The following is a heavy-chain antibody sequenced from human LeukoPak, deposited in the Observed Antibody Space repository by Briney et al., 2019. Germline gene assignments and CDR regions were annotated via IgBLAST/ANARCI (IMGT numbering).Heavy chain of an antibody. V-gene: IGHV4-34*01. Sequence: SETLSLTCTVSGASISPFYWSWIRQPPGKGLEWMGEITHSGSANYNPSLKSRVTMSVDTSKNQFSLKLTSVTAADTAVYYCARGCPRSDVGAGTGTCYFDYWGQGTLVTVSS. CDR1: GASISPFY. CDR2: ITHSGSA. CDR3: ARGCPRSDVGAGTGTCYFDY. D-gene: IGHD3/OR15-3a*01. J-gene: IGHJ4*02.